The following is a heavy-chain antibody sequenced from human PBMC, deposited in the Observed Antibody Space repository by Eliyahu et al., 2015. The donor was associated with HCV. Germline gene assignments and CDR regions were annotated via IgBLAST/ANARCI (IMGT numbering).Heavy chain of an antibody. D-gene: IGHD3-10*01. CDR2: IYYLGGT. Sequence: QVQLQESGPTLVKPSQTLSLTCIVSDDSIIDESAYWTWIRQRPGKGLEWIGNIYYLGGTHYAPSLKSRLTMSIDTSNNQFSLRLSSVTAADTAVYYCARDRSSGGANYWGQGTLVTVSS. J-gene: IGHJ4*02. CDR1: DDSIIDESAY. V-gene: IGHV4-31*03. CDR3: ARDRSSGGANY.